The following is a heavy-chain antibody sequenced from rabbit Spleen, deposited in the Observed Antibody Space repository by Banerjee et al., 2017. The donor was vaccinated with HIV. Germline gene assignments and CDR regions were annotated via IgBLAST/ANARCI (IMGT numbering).Heavy chain of an antibody. Sequence: QEQLEESGGGLVKPEGSLTLTCKASGFSFRDRDVMSWVRQAPGKGLEWIACITTATGKPVYACWVKGRFTISRASSTTVSLQMTRLSAADTAPYFGARDLAGVIGRNFGWWGPGTLVSVS. V-gene: IGHV1S45*01. CDR1: GFSFRDRDV. CDR2: ITTATGKP. CDR3: ARDLAGVIGRNFGW. D-gene: IGHD4-1*01. J-gene: IGHJ4*01.